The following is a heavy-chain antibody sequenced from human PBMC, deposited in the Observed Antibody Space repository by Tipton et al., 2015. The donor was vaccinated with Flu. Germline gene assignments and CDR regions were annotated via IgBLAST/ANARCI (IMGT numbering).Heavy chain of an antibody. J-gene: IGHJ5*02. CDR2: VSHSGST. V-gene: IGHV4-39*07. CDR1: GGSISRSHYS. CDR3: ARDRYDILTGSFSWFDP. D-gene: IGHD3-9*01. Sequence: TLSLTCTVSGGSISRSHYSWGWIRQPPGKGLEWIGSVSHSGSTSYNPSLKSRIVMSIDTSKSQFSLTLRSVTAADTAVYYCARDRYDILTGSFSWFDPWGQGTLVTVSS.